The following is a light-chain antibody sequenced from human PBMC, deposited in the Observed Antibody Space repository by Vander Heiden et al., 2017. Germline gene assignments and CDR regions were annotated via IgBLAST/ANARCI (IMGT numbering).Light chain of an antibody. J-gene: IGLJ3*02. Sequence: QSVLTQPPSASGPPGQRVTVSCSGSRANIGSNTVNWYQQLPGTAPKVLIYSNNQRPSGVPDRFSGSKSGTSASLAISGLQSEDAADYYCAAWDDSLNGWVFGGGTKLTVL. CDR1: RANIGSNT. CDR3: AAWDDSLNGWV. CDR2: SNN. V-gene: IGLV1-44*01.